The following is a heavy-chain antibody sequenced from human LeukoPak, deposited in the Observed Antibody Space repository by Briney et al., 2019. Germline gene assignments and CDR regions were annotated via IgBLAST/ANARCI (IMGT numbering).Heavy chain of an antibody. CDR1: GGSFCGYY. CDR2: INHSGST. J-gene: IGHJ4*02. V-gene: IGHV4-34*01. D-gene: IGHD3-10*01. CDR3: ARGLSPRINMVRGVRPPFRGVFDY. Sequence: SETLSLTCAVYGGSFCGYYWSWIRQPPGKGLEWIGEINHSGSTDYNPSLKSRVTISVDTSKNQFSLKLSSVTAADTAVYYCARGLSPRINMVRGVRPPFRGVFDYWGQGTLVTVSS.